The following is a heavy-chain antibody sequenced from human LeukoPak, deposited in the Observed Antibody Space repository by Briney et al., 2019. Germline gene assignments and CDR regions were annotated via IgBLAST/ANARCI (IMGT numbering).Heavy chain of an antibody. CDR3: ASILRYFDWSFDY. V-gene: IGHV1-2*02. J-gene: IGHJ4*02. CDR2: INPNSGGT. Sequence: GASVKVSCKASGYTFTGYYMHWVRQAPGQGLEWMGWINPNSGGTNYAQKFRGRVTMTRDTSISTAYMELSRLRSDDTAVYYCASILRYFDWSFDYWGQGTLVTVSS. CDR1: GYTFTGYY. D-gene: IGHD3-9*01.